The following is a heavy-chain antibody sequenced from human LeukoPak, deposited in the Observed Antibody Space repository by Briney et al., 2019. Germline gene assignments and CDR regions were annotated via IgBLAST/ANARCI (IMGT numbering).Heavy chain of an antibody. V-gene: IGHV4-59*01. CDR2: IYYSGST. D-gene: IGHD5-18*01. CDR3: ACTSQLWLSY. Sequence: SETLSLTCTVSGGSISSYYWSWIRQPPGKGLEWIGYIYYSGSTNYNPSLKSRVTISVDTSKNQFSLKLSSVTAADTAVYYCACTSQLWLSYWGQGTLVTVSS. J-gene: IGHJ4*02. CDR1: GGSISSYY.